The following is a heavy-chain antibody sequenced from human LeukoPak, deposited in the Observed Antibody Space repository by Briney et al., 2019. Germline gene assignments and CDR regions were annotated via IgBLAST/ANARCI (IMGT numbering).Heavy chain of an antibody. Sequence: ASVKVSCRASGYTFTSYDINWVRQATGQGLEWMGWMNPNSGNTGHAQNFQGRVTMTRSTSISTAYMELSSLRSEDTAVYYCARSRGVLGGGFDAFNIWGQGTMVPVSS. CDR2: MNPNSGNT. CDR3: ARSRGVLGGGFDAFNI. CDR1: GYTFTSYD. J-gene: IGHJ3*02. D-gene: IGHD3-16*01. V-gene: IGHV1-8*01.